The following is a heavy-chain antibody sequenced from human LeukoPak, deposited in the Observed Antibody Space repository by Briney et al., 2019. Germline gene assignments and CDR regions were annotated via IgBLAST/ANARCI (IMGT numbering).Heavy chain of an antibody. V-gene: IGHV4-59*08. CDR1: GDFLNNSL. CDR2: VSYSGNT. CDR3: ARGDITMVRGVRDNWFDP. D-gene: IGHD3-10*01. J-gene: IGHJ5*02. Sequence: SETLSLTCTVSGDFLNNSLWSWIRQPPGEGLEWIGDVSYSGNTNHNPSLKSRVTMSVDTSKNQFSLNLSSVTAADTAVYYCARGDITMVRGVRDNWFDPWGQGTLVTVSS.